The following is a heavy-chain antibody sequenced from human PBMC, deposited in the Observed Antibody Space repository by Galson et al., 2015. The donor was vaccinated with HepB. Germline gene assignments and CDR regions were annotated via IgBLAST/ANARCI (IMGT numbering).Heavy chain of an antibody. D-gene: IGHD3-16*01. CDR2: INQDGSET. Sequence: SLRLSCPVSGFPFSNYYMSWLRQAPGMGLEWVANINQDGSETHYVDSVRGRFTVSRDNAKKSLFLQMNTLGAEDTAVYYCARDTYGWGTPFDYWGQGTLVTVSS. CDR3: ARDTYGWGTPFDY. J-gene: IGHJ4*02. V-gene: IGHV3-7*03. CDR1: GFPFSNYY.